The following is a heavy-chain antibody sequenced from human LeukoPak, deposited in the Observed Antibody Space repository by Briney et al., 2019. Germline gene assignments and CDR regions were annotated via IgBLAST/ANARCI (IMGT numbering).Heavy chain of an antibody. J-gene: IGHJ4*02. CDR2: IYYSGST. CDR1: GGSFSGYY. D-gene: IGHD3-10*01. Sequence: SETLSLTCAVYGGSFSGYYWSWIRQPPGKGLEWIGYIYYSGSTNYNPSLKSRVTISVDTSKNQFSLKLSSVTAADTAVYYCARVLWFGEFLLDYWGQGTLVTVSS. V-gene: IGHV4-59*01. CDR3: ARVLWFGEFLLDY.